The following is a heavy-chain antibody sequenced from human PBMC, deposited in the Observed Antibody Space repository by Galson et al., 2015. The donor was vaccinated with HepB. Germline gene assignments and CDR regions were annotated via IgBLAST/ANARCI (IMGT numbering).Heavy chain of an antibody. CDR3: ERVGYDILPGTDAFDI. CDR1: GFTFSSYC. V-gene: IGHV3-33*01. Sequence: SLRLSCAASGFTFSSYCMHWVRQAPGKGLEWVAVIWYDGSNKYYADSVKGRFTISRDNSKNTLYLQMKSLRAEDTAVYYCERVGYDILPGTDAFDIWGQGTMVTVSS. D-gene: IGHD3-9*01. J-gene: IGHJ3*02. CDR2: IWYDGSNK.